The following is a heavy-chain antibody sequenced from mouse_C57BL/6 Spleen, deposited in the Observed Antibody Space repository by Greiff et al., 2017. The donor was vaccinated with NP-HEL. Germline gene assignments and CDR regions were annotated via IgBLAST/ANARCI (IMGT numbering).Heavy chain of an antibody. D-gene: IGHD1-1*01. CDR2: IDPSDSYT. CDR1: GYTFTSYW. J-gene: IGHJ2*01. CDR3: ARSRYYGSSLYFDY. V-gene: IGHV1-50*01. Sequence: VKQSCKASGYTFTSYWMQWVKQRPGQGLEWIGAIDPSDSYTNYNQKFKGKATLTVDTSSSTAYIQLSSLTSEDYAVYYCARSRYYGSSLYFDYWGQGPTLTVSS.